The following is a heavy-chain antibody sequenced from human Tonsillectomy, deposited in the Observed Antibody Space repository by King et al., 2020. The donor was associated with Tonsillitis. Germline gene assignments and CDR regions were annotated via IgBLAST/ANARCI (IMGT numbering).Heavy chain of an antibody. V-gene: IGHV3-66*01. D-gene: IGHD1-14*01. J-gene: IGHJ4*02. CDR3: ARAPTGRFFDY. CDR2: IYSADST. Sequence: VQLVESGGGLLQPGESLRLSCAASGFTVSTNYMSWVRQAPGKGLDWVSVIYSADSTYYADSVKGRFTISRDNSKNTLYLQMNSLRAEDTAVYYCARAPTGRFFDYWGQGTLVTVSS. CDR1: GFTVSTNY.